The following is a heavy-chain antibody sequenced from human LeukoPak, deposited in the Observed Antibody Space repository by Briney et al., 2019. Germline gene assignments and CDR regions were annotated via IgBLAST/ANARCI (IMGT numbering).Heavy chain of an antibody. D-gene: IGHD2-2*01. Sequence: SETLSLTCTVSGGSISSYYWSWIRQPPGKGLEWIGYIYYSGSTNYNPSLKSRVTISVDTSKNQFSLKLSSVTAADTAVYYCASLRYCSSTSCYVYFDYWGQGTLVTVSS. V-gene: IGHV4-59*08. J-gene: IGHJ4*02. CDR1: GGSISSYY. CDR2: IYYSGST. CDR3: ASLRYCSSTSCYVYFDY.